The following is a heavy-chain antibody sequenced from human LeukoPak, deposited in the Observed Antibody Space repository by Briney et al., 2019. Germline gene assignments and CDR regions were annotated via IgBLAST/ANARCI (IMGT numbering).Heavy chain of an antibody. CDR1: GFTFSSYN. V-gene: IGHV3-21*01. J-gene: IGHJ1*01. Sequence: PGGSLRLSCAASGFTFSSYNMNWVRQAPGKGLEWVSSITSSSSYIYYADSVKGRFTISRDNAKNSLYLQMNSLRAEDTAVYYCARTPMGIAVAGTYFQHWGQGTLVTVSS. CDR3: ARTPMGIAVAGTYFQH. CDR2: ITSSSSYI. D-gene: IGHD6-19*01.